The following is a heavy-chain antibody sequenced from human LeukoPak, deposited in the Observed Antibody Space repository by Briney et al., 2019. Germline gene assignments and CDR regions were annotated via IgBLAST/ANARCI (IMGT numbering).Heavy chain of an antibody. CDR2: IKQDGSEK. CDR3: ASYCGSTSCYLFAFDI. Sequence: GGSLRLSCAASGFTFSSYWMSWVRQAPGKGLEWVANIKQDGSEKYYVDSVKGRFTISRDNAKNSLYLQMNSLRAEDTAVYYCASYCGSTSCYLFAFDIWGQGTMVTVSS. J-gene: IGHJ3*02. CDR1: GFTFSSYW. D-gene: IGHD2-2*01. V-gene: IGHV3-7*01.